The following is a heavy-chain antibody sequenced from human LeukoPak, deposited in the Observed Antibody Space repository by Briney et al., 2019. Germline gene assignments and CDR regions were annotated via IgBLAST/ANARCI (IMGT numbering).Heavy chain of an antibody. CDR3: ARVGCMAAAGCFDY. V-gene: IGHV3-21*01. Sequence: GGSLRLSCAASGFTFSTYSMNWVRQAPGKGLEWVSSISSSSSYIYYADPVKGRFTISRDNAKNSLYLQMNSLRAEDTAVYYCARVGCMAAAGCFDYWGQGTLVTVSS. CDR2: ISSSSSYI. J-gene: IGHJ4*02. CDR1: GFTFSTYS. D-gene: IGHD6-13*01.